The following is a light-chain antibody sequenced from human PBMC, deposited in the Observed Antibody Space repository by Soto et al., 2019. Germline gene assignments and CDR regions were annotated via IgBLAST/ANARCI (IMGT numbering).Light chain of an antibody. CDR2: AAS. CDR3: QKANSFPPT. J-gene: IGKJ3*01. V-gene: IGKV1-12*01. Sequence: DLQMTQSPSSVSASVGDRVTITCRASQGISSCLDWYQQKPGKAPKLLIYAASSLQSGVPSRFSGSGSGTDFTLSISRLQPEEFATYSCQKANSFPPTFGPGTKVDIK. CDR1: QGISSC.